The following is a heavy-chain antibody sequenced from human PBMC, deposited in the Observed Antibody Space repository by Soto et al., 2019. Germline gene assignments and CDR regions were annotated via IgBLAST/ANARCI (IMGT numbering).Heavy chain of an antibody. J-gene: IGHJ4*02. CDR3: ARGYSSGWYPKPNFDY. Sequence: SVKVSCKASGGTFSSYAISWVRQAPGQGLEWMGGIIPIFGTANYAQKFQGRVTITADESTSTAYMELSSLRSEDTAVYYCARGYSSGWYPKPNFDYWGQGTLVTVSS. CDR2: IIPIFGTA. CDR1: GGTFSSYA. V-gene: IGHV1-69*13. D-gene: IGHD6-19*01.